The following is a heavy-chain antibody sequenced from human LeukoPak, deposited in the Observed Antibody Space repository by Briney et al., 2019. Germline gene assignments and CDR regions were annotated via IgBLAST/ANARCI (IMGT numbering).Heavy chain of an antibody. CDR3: ARDQWLVRSRYMDV. J-gene: IGHJ6*03. Sequence: GGSLRLSCAASGFTFSNYAMSWVRQAPGKGLEWVSSISTSNSYIYYADSVKGRFTISRDNARNSLYLQMNSLRAEDTAVYYCARDQWLVRSRYMDVWGKGTTVTVSS. V-gene: IGHV3-21*01. D-gene: IGHD6-19*01. CDR1: GFTFSNYA. CDR2: ISTSNSYI.